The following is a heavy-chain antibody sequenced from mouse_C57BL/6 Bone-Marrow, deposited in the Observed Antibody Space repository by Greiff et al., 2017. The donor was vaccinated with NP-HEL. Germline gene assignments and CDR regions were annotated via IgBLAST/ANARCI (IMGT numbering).Heavy chain of an antibody. CDR1: GYTFTSYW. CDR3: ARKGVTTVVGDWFAY. CDR2: IYPGSGST. Sequence: QVQLQQPGAELVKPGASVKMSCKASGYTFTSYWITWVKQRPGQGLEWIGDIYPGSGSTNYNEKFKSKATLTVDTSSSTAYMQLSSLTSEDSAVYDCARKGVTTVVGDWFAYWGQGTLVTVSA. D-gene: IGHD1-1*01. V-gene: IGHV1-55*01. J-gene: IGHJ3*01.